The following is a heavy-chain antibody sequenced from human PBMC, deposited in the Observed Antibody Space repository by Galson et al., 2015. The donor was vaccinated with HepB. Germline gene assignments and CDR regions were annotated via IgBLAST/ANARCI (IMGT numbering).Heavy chain of an antibody. CDR3: VRATLGWFDP. J-gene: IGHJ5*02. Sequence: SLRLSCAASGVTFSDYYMSWVRQAPGKGLEWVSYISSSGSTIYYADSVKGRFTISRDNAKNSLYLQMNSLRVEDTAVYYCVRATLGWFDPWGQGTLVTVSS. CDR2: ISSSGSTI. D-gene: IGHD2/OR15-2a*01. CDR1: GVTFSDYY. V-gene: IGHV3-11*01.